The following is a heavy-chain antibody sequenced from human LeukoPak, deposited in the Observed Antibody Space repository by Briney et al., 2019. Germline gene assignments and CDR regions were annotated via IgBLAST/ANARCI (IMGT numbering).Heavy chain of an antibody. Sequence: GASVKVSCKASGYTFTSYDINWVRQATGQGLEWMGWMNPNSGNTGYAQKFQGRVTMTRNTSISTAYMELSSLRSEDMAVYYCARGDLSSGYYYVLDAFDIWGQGTMVTVSS. CDR2: MNPNSGNT. D-gene: IGHD3-22*01. CDR3: ARGDLSSGYYYVLDAFDI. J-gene: IGHJ3*02. V-gene: IGHV1-8*01. CDR1: GYTFTSYD.